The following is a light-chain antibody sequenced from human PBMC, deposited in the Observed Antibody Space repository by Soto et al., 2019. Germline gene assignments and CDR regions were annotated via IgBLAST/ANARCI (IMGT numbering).Light chain of an antibody. CDR2: WAS. V-gene: IGKV4-1*01. Sequence: DFVMTQTPDSLAVSLGERATINCKSSQSVLSSANNKNYLAWYKHKPGQPPKLLIYWASTLESGVPDRFSGSGSGTDFPLTSSSLQAEDVAASYCQQYHTGPITFGQGTRLEIK. CDR1: QSVLSSANNKNY. J-gene: IGKJ5*01. CDR3: QQYHTGPIT.